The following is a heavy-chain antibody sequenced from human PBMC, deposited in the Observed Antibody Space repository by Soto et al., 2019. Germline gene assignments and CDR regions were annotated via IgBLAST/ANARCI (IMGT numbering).Heavy chain of an antibody. CDR3: ARNYEMPFDY. D-gene: IGHD1-7*01. J-gene: IGHJ4*02. CDR2: ISDDGSNK. Sequence: RGSLRLSCGASGFTFSSYAMHWVRQAPGKGLEWVAVISDDGSNKYYADSVKGRFTISRDNSKNTLYLQMNSLRAEDTAVYYCARNYEMPFDYWGQGTLVTVSS. V-gene: IGHV3-30-3*01. CDR1: GFTFSSYA.